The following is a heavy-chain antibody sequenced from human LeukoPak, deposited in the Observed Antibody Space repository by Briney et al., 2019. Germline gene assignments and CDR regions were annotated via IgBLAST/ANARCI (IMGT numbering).Heavy chain of an antibody. Sequence: ASVKGSCKASGYTFTGYYMHSVRHAPGQGLAWMGWITPNSGGTNHAQTFQGRVTLTTETSITTAHTELSRLRSGDTAPSYCASVGRGYSYNDAFDIWGKGTRVTVS. CDR1: GYTFTGYY. V-gene: IGHV1-2*02. D-gene: IGHD5-18*01. J-gene: IGHJ3*02. CDR3: ASVGRGYSYNDAFDI. CDR2: ITPNSGGT.